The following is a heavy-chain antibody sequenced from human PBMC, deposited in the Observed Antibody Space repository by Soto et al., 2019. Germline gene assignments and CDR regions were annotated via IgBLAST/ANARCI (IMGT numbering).Heavy chain of an antibody. J-gene: IGHJ6*02. Sequence: GGSLRLSCAASGFTFSSYGMHWVRQAPGKGLEWVAVISYDGSNKYYADSVKGRFTISRDKSKNTLYLQMNSLRAEDTAVYYCAKAHLTDVLRFLEWPLYYYYGMDVWGQGTTVTVSS. CDR1: GFTFSSYG. D-gene: IGHD3-3*01. CDR3: AKAHLTDVLRFLEWPLYYYYGMDV. CDR2: ISYDGSNK. V-gene: IGHV3-30*18.